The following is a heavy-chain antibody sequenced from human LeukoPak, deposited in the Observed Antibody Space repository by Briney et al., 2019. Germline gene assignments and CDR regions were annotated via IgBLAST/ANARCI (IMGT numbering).Heavy chain of an antibody. V-gene: IGHV1-2*04. D-gene: IGHD6-13*01. CDR3: AAAAGHPPTLDY. J-gene: IGHJ4*02. CDR1: GGTFSSYA. CDR2: IIPNSGGT. Sequence: ASVKVSCKASGGTFSSYAISWVRQAPGQGLEWMGGIIPNSGGTNYAQKFQGWVTMTRDTSISTAYMELSRLRSDDTAVYYCAAAAGHPPTLDYWGQGTLVTVSS.